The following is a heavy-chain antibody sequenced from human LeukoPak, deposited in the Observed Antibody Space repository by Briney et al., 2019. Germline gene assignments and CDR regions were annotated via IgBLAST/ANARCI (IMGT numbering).Heavy chain of an antibody. J-gene: IGHJ4*02. CDR2: MNPNSGNT. CDR1: GYTFTSYD. CDR3: ARGPRRARYGSGSYVHYFDY. Sequence: ASVKVSCKASGYTFTSYDINWVRQAIGQGLEWMGWMNPNSGNTGYAQKFQGRVTMTRNTSISTAYMELSSLRSEDTAVYYCARGPRRARYGSGSYVHYFDYWGQGTLVTVSS. D-gene: IGHD3-10*01. V-gene: IGHV1-8*01.